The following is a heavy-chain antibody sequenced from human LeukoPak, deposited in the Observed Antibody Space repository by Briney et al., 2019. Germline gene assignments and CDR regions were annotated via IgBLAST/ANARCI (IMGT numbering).Heavy chain of an antibody. CDR1: GGSISSYY. CDR3: AREWVESPLLGFDP. Sequence: PSETLSLTCTVSGGSISSYYWSWIRQPPGKGLEWIGYIYYSGSTNYNPSLKSRVTISVDTSKNQLSLKLSSVTAADTAVYYCAREWVESPLLGFDPWGQGTLATVSS. CDR2: IYYSGST. V-gene: IGHV4-59*01. J-gene: IGHJ5*02.